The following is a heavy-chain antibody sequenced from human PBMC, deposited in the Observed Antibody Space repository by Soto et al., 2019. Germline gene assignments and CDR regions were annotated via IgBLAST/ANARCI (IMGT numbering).Heavy chain of an antibody. V-gene: IGHV4-34*01. D-gene: IGHD3-3*01. CDR1: GGSFSGYY. J-gene: IGHJ6*03. Sequence: PSETLSLTCAVYGGSFSGYYWSWIRQPPGKGLEWIGEFNHSGSTNYNPSLKCRVTISVDTSKNQFSLMLSSVTAADTAVYYFARARITIFGVVIPNYYYYMDVWGKGTTVTVSS. CDR2: FNHSGST. CDR3: ARARITIFGVVIPNYYYYMDV.